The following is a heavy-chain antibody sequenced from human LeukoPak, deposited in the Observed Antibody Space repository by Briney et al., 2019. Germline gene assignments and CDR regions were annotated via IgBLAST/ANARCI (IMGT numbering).Heavy chain of an antibody. J-gene: IGHJ5*02. V-gene: IGHV3-23*01. Sequence: PGGSLRLSCSVSGFTFTDHGMSWVRQAPGKGLEWISAISGSGGITYYADSVKGRFTISRDNSKNTVYLQMDSLRAEDTAVYYCANSRGHGSGNLWGQGTLVTVSS. D-gene: IGHD3-10*01. CDR2: ISGSGGIT. CDR3: ANSRGHGSGNL. CDR1: GFTFTDHG.